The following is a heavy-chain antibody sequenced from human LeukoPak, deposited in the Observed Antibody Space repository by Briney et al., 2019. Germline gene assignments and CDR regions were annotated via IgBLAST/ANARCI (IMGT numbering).Heavy chain of an antibody. CDR1: GGSISSSGDY. Sequence: PSETLSLTCTVSGGSISSSGDYWGWIRQPPGKGLEWIGSIYYSGSTYYNPSLKSRVIISVDTSKNQFSLKLSSVTAADTAVYYCARLLSNDWYIGTFDIWGQGTMVTVSS. V-gene: IGHV4-39*01. CDR2: IYYSGST. J-gene: IGHJ3*02. D-gene: IGHD6-19*01. CDR3: ARLLSNDWYIGTFDI.